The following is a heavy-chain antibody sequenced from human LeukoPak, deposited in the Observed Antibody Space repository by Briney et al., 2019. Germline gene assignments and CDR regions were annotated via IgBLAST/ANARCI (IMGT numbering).Heavy chain of an antibody. CDR3: AREGYCSGGSYYGWFDP. V-gene: IGHV1-3*01. CDR2: INAADGNT. Sequence: GASVKVSCKASGYTFTTYLIHWVRQAPGQGPEWMGWINAADGNTRYSQKFQGRVTITRDTSASTAYMELSSLRSEDTAVYYCAREGYCSGGSYYGWFDPWGQGTPVTVSS. D-gene: IGHD2-15*01. J-gene: IGHJ5*02. CDR1: GYTFTTYL.